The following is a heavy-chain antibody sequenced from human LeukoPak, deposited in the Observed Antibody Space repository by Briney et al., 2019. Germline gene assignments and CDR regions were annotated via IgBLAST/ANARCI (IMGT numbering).Heavy chain of an antibody. V-gene: IGHV4-39*02. Sequence: SETLSLTCTVSGGSISSSSYYWGWIRQPPGKGLEWIGSIYYSGSTYYNPSLKSRVTMSVDTSKNQFSLKLSSVTAADTAVYYCARESGIAVAGQYGMDVWGQGTTVTVSS. CDR1: GGSISSSSYY. CDR3: ARESGIAVAGQYGMDV. D-gene: IGHD6-19*01. CDR2: IYYSGST. J-gene: IGHJ6*02.